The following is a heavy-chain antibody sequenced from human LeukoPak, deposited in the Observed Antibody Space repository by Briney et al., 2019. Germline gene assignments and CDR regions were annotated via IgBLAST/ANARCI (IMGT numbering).Heavy chain of an antibody. D-gene: IGHD1-26*01. CDR2: IHSSGGS. Sequence: NPSETLSLTCTVSGAFISNYYWSWIRQTPEKGLEWMGHIHSSGGSSYYPSLKSRLTLSIDTSRNQLSLKLPSVTAADTAVYFCARLGSYHDFWGQGALVTVSS. V-gene: IGHV4-4*09. J-gene: IGHJ4*02. CDR1: GAFISNYY. CDR3: ARLGSYHDF.